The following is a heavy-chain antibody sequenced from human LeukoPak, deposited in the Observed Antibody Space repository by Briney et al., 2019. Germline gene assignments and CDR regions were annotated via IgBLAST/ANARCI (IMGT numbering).Heavy chain of an antibody. J-gene: IGHJ6*03. D-gene: IGHD4-17*01. CDR2: MRVIGGST. CDR3: AKDQTYGSMDV. Sequence: GGSLRLSCAASGFTFSSYAMTWVRQAPGKGLEWVSAMRVIGGSTYYADSVKGRFTISRDNSKNRLYLQMNSLRAEDTAVYYCAKDQTYGSMDVWGKGITATVSS. V-gene: IGHV3-23*01. CDR1: GFTFSSYA.